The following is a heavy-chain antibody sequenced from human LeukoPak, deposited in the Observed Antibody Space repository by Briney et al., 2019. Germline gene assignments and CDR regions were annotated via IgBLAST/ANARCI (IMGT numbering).Heavy chain of an antibody. J-gene: IGHJ4*02. CDR1: GYTFTSYG. V-gene: IGHV1-18*01. Sequence: ASVKVSCKASGYTFTSYGISWVRQAPGQGLEWMGWISAYNGNTNYAQKHQGRVTMTTDTSTSTAYMELRSLRSDDTAVYYCARDLRHAWITSAVAGRFDYWGQGTLVTVSS. CDR3: ARDLRHAWITSAVAGRFDY. CDR2: ISAYNGNT. D-gene: IGHD6-19*01.